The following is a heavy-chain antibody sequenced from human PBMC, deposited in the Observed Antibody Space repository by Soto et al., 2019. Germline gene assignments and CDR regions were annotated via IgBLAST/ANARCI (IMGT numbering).Heavy chain of an antibody. CDR1: GYIFTDYY. D-gene: IGHD3-22*01. CDR2: INPNSGGT. Sequence: AASVKVSCKTSGYIFTDYYIHWVRQAPGQGLEWMGWINPNSGGTNYAQKFQDWVTMTRDTSINTAYMEVNRLRSDDTAVYYCARPSGYYPYYFDDWGQGTQVTVSS. CDR3: ARPSGYYPYYFDD. V-gene: IGHV1-2*04. J-gene: IGHJ4*02.